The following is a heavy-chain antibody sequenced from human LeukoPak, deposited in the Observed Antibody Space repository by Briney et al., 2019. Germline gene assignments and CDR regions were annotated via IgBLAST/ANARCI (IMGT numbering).Heavy chain of an antibody. Sequence: GRSLRLSCAASGFTFDDYAMPWVRQAPGKGLEWVSGISWNSGSIGYADSVKGRFTTSRDNAKNSLYLQMNSLRAEDTAVYYCATSRSLDYWGQGTLVTVSS. CDR1: GFTFDDYA. V-gene: IGHV3-9*01. CDR3: ATSRSLDY. J-gene: IGHJ4*02. CDR2: ISWNSGSI.